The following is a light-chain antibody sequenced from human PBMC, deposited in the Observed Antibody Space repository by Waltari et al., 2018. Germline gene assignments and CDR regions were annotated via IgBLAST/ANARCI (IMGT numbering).Light chain of an antibody. V-gene: IGLV4-69*01. CDR3: QTGGHGTWV. Sequence: QLVLTQSPSASASLGASVKPPYTPRSGHSSHAIARLKQQPGKGPRYLMKVNREGSHRSGDKIPDRFSGSSSGAEHFLTISSLQSEDEADYYCQTGGHGTWVFGGGTKLTVL. CDR1: SGHSSHA. J-gene: IGLJ3*02. CDR2: VNREGSH.